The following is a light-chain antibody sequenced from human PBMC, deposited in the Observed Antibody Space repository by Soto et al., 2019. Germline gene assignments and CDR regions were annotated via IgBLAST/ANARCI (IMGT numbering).Light chain of an antibody. V-gene: IGLV1-40*01. CDR1: SSNIGAGYD. CDR2: GNS. CDR3: QSYDGSLSGSYV. J-gene: IGLJ1*01. Sequence: VLTQPPSVSGAPGQRVTICCTGSSSNIGAGYDVHWYQQLPGTAPKLLIYGNSNRPSGVPDRFSGSKSGTSASLAITGLQAEDEADYYCQSYDGSLSGSYVFGTGTKVTVL.